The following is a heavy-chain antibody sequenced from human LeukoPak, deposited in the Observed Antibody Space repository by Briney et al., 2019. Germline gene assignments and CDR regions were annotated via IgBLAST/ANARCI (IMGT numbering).Heavy chain of an antibody. Sequence: GGSLRLSCAASGFTFSSYAMSWVRQAPGKGLEWVSAISGSGSSIQYADSVRGRFTISRDNAKTSLYLQMNSLRAEDTSVYYCARSAQWELPDYWGQGTLVTVSS. CDR3: ARSAQWELPDY. CDR1: GFTFSSYA. CDR2: ISGSGSSI. D-gene: IGHD1-26*01. J-gene: IGHJ4*02. V-gene: IGHV3-23*01.